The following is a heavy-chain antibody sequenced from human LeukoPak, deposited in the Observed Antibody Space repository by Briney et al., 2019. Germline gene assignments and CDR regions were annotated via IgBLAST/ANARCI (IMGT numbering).Heavy chain of an antibody. V-gene: IGHV4-39*07. J-gene: IGHJ4*02. CDR2: IYYSGST. D-gene: IGHD5-18*01. CDR3: ARGYSYGYRYFDY. Sequence: SETLSLTCTVSGGSISSSGYYWGWIRQPPGKGLEWIGSIYYSGSTYYNPSLKSRVTISVDTSKNQFSLKLSSVTAADTAVYYCARGYSYGYRYFDYWGQGTLVTVSS. CDR1: GGSISSSGYY.